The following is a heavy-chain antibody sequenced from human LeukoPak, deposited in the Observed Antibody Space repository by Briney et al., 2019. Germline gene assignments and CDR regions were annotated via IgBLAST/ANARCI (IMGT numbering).Heavy chain of an antibody. V-gene: IGHV4-34*01. J-gene: IGHJ4*02. Sequence: SETLSLTCAVYGGSFSGHYWSWIRQPPGKGLEWIGEINHSGSTYYNPSLKSRLTISVDTSKNQFSLKLSSMTAADTAIYYCARGRPVANWGQGTLVTVSS. CDR2: INHSGST. CDR1: GGSFSGHY. CDR3: ARGRPVAN.